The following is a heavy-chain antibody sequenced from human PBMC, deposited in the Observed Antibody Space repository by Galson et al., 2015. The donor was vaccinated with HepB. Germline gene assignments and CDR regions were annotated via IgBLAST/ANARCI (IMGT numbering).Heavy chain of an antibody. CDR1: GFTFTSYA. V-gene: IGHV3-30*04. J-gene: IGHJ6*02. CDR3: ARQYCGGDCHSSIHYYYYGLDV. CDR2: ISYDGSHK. D-gene: IGHD2-21*02. Sequence: SLRLSCAASGFTFTSYAMHWVRQAPGKGLEWVSLISYDGSHKYYADSVKGRFTISRDNSKDTLYLQMNSLRAEDTAVYYCARQYCGGDCHSSIHYYYYGLDVWGQGTTVTVFS.